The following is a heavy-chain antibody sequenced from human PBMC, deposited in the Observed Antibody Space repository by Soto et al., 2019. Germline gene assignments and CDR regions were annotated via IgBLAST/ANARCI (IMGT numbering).Heavy chain of an antibody. J-gene: IGHJ4*02. CDR1: GFTFSDYY. D-gene: IGHD6-6*01. CDR2: TTSSNTYT. CDR3: ARGYSRSATPLFDY. V-gene: IGHV3-11*06. Sequence: GGSLRLSCAASGFTFSDYYMSWIRQAPGKGLEWLSYTTSSNTYTHIADSVKGRFTISRDNAKNSLYLQMNSLRVEDTAVYYSARGYSRSATPLFDYWGQGTLVTVSS.